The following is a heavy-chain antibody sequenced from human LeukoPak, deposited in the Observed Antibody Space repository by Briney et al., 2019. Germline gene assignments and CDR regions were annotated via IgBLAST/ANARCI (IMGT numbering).Heavy chain of an antibody. V-gene: IGHV3-74*01. J-gene: IGHJ4*02. D-gene: IGHD6-13*01. CDR1: GFTVSNYW. Sequence: HPGGSLRLSCAASGFTVSNYWLHWVRQAPGKGLVWVSRINEDGSRTDHADTVRGRFTISRDNAKNTLYLQMNSLRAEDTAVYYCARGHDKEGIAAAGICWGQGTLVTVSS. CDR2: INEDGSRT. CDR3: ARGHDKEGIAAAGIC.